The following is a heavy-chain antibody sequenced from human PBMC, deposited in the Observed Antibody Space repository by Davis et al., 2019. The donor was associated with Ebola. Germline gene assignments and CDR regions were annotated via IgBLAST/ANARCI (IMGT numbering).Heavy chain of an antibody. Sequence: GGSLRLSCAASGFTFSSYEMNWVRQAPGKGLEWVGRIKSKTDGGTTDYAAPVKGRFTISRDDSKNTAYLQMNSLKTEDTAVYYCTSTTNLIDYWGQGTLVTVSS. CDR2: IKSKTDGGTT. CDR3: TSTTNLIDY. CDR1: GFTFSSYE. D-gene: IGHD2/OR15-2a*01. V-gene: IGHV3-15*07. J-gene: IGHJ4*02.